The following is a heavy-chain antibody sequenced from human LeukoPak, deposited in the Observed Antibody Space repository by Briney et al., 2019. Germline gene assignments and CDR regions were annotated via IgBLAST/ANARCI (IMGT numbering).Heavy chain of an antibody. CDR1: GFTLSSYS. D-gene: IGHD1-26*01. Sequence: GGSLRLSCAASGFTLSSYSMNWVRQAPGQGLEWVSYISSSSSTIYYADSVKGRFTISRDNAKNSLYLQMNSLRDEDTAVYYCARGIVGATTSPDYWGQGTLVTVSS. CDR3: ARGIVGATTSPDY. J-gene: IGHJ4*02. CDR2: ISSSSSTI. V-gene: IGHV3-48*02.